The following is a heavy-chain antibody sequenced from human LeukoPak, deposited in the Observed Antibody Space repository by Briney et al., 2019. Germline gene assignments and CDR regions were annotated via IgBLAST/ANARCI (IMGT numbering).Heavy chain of an antibody. CDR3: ARGLPEHYDTAMVSADAFDI. D-gene: IGHD5-18*01. J-gene: IGHJ3*02. CDR2: IYYSGST. V-gene: IGHV4-39*07. CDR1: GGSISSSSYY. Sequence: SETLSLTCTVSGGSISSSSYYWGWIRQPPGKGLEWIGSIYYSGSTYHNPSLKSRVTISVDTSKNQFSLKLSSVTAADTAVYYCARGLPEHYDTAMVSADAFDIWGQGTMVTVSS.